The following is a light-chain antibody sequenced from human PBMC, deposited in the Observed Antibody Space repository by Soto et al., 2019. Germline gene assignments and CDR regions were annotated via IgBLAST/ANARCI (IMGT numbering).Light chain of an antibody. CDR3: QQYNNWPPYT. Sequence: EIVMTQSPGTLSVSPGERATLSCRASQCVSSSLAWYQQRPGQAPRLLIYGASTRDTGVPARFSGSESGTEVTLTVTSRQCEEFAVYYCQQYNNWPPYTFGQRTKLQIK. V-gene: IGKV3-15*01. CDR1: QCVSSS. CDR2: GAS. J-gene: IGKJ2*01.